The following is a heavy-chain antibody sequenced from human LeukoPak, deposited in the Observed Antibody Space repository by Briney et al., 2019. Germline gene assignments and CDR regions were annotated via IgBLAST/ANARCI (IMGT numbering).Heavy chain of an antibody. D-gene: IGHD2-2*01. CDR2: IYYSGST. J-gene: IGHJ4*02. CDR1: GGSVSSGSYY. Sequence: SETLSLTCTVSGGSVSSGSYYWSWIRQPPGKGLEWIGYIYYSGSTNYNPSLKSRVTISVDTSKNQFSLKLSSVTAADTAVYYCARASPTPYCSSTNCYFDYWGQGTLVTVSS. V-gene: IGHV4-61*01. CDR3: ARASPTPYCSSTNCYFDY.